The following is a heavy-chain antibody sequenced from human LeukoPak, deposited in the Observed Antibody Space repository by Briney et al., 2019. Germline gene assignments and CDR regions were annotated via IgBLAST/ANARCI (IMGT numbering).Heavy chain of an antibody. J-gene: IGHJ4*02. CDR3: TSLGATGFYAFDY. D-gene: IGHD2/OR15-2a*01. CDR2: IKSKPDGGTT. Sequence: GGSLRLSCAASGFTFSSYGMHWVRQAPGKGLEWVGHIKSKPDGGTTECAAPVKGRFTISRDDSKNTLYLQMNSLRTEDTAVYYCTSLGATGFYAFDYWGQGTLVTVSS. CDR1: GFTFSSYG. V-gene: IGHV3-15*01.